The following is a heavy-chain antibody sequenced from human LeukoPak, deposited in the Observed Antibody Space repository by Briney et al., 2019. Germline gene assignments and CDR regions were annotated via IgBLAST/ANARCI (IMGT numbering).Heavy chain of an antibody. CDR1: GFTFSDYY. CDR2: ISSSSSYI. CDR3: ARDGTWVPPIHSSSWYGSSVLGWFDP. Sequence: GGSLRLSCAASGFTFSDYYMSWIRQAPGKGLEWVSYISSSSSYIYYADSVKGRFTISRDNAKNSLYLQMNSLRAEDTAVYYCARDGTWVPPIHSSSWYGSSVLGWFDPWGQGTLVTVSS. D-gene: IGHD6-13*01. J-gene: IGHJ5*02. V-gene: IGHV3-11*06.